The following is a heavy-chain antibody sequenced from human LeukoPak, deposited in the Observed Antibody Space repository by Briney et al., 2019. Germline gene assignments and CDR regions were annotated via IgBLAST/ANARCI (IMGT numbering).Heavy chain of an antibody. D-gene: IGHD2-15*01. CDR2: INPSGGST. CDR3: ARDGLLAHVGDY. J-gene: IGHJ4*02. CDR1: GYTFTSYY. Sequence: ASVKVSCKASGYTFTSYYMHWVRQAPGQGLEWMGIINPSGGSTSYAQKFQGRVTMTRDTSTGTVYMELSSLRSEDTAVYYCARDGLLAHVGDYWGQGTLVTVSS. V-gene: IGHV1-46*01.